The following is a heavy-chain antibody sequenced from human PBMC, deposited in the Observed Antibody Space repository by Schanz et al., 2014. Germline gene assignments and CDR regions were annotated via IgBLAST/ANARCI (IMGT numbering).Heavy chain of an antibody. CDR3: AKKGGDYGSGSYQIIDD. J-gene: IGHJ4*02. CDR2: IGGSGSDT. V-gene: IGHV3-23*04. CDR1: GFTFSSYG. D-gene: IGHD3-10*01. Sequence: EVQLVESGGGLVQPGGSLRLSCAASGFTFSSYGMSWVRQAPGKGLEWVSYIGGSGSDTYYADSVRGRFTISRDNSKNMLYLQMNSLRAYDTAVYYCAKKGGDYGSGSYQIIDDWGQGTLVTVSS.